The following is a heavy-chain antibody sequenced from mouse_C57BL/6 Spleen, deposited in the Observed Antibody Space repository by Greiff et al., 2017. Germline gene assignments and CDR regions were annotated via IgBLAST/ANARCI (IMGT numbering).Heavy chain of an antibody. CDR2: ISDGGSYT. J-gene: IGHJ1*03. CDR3: ARDYGSSLHWYFDV. V-gene: IGHV5-4*01. D-gene: IGHD1-1*01. Sequence: EVKLMESGGGLVKPGGSLKLSCAASGFTFSSYAMSWVRQTPEKRLEWVATISDGGSYTYYPDNVKGRFTISRDNAKNNLYLQMSHLKSEDTAMYYCARDYGSSLHWYFDVWGTGTTVTVSS. CDR1: GFTFSSYA.